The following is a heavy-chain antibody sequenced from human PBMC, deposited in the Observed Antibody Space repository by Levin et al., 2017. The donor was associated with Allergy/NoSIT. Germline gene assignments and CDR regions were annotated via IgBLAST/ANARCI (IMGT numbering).Heavy chain of an antibody. V-gene: IGHV1-46*01. D-gene: IGHD1-26*01. J-gene: IGHJ6*02. CDR3: ARDLGSGSYYGYYYYGMDV. CDR2: INPSGGST. CDR1: GYTFTSYY. Sequence: ASVKVSCKASGYTFTSYYMHWVRQAPGQGLEWMGIINPSGGSTSYAQKFQGRVTMTRDTSTSTVYMELSSLRSEDTAVYYCARDLGSGSYYGYYYYGMDVWGQGTTVTVSS.